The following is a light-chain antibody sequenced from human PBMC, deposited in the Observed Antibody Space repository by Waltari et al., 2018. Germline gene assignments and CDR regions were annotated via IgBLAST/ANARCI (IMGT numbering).Light chain of an antibody. V-gene: IGKV3-11*01. J-gene: IGKJ2*01. CDR1: QSVGSS. CDR2: NAS. CDR3: QQRSNWNT. Sequence: PGEGATLSCKASQSVGSSLAWYQQKPGQAPRLLIYNASNRAAGIPARFSGSGSGTDFTLTISSLEPEDFAVYYCQQRSNWNTFGQGTKLEIK.